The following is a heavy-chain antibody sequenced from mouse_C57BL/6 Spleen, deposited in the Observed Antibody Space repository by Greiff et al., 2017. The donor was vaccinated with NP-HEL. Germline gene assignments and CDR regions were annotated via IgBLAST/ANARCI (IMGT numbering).Heavy chain of an antibody. CDR1: GFTFSSYA. V-gene: IGHV5-9-1*02. J-gene: IGHJ3*01. Sequence: EVQRVESGEGLVKPGGSLKLSCAASGFTFSSYAMSWVRQTPEKRLEWVAYISSGGDYIYYADTVKGRFTISRDNARNTLYLQMSSLKSEDTAMYYCTRDGVLRSPFAYWGQGTLVTVSA. CDR2: ISSGGDYI. CDR3: TRDGVLRSPFAY. D-gene: IGHD1-1*01.